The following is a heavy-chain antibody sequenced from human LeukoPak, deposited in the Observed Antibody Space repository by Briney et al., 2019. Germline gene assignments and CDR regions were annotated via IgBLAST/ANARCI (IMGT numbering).Heavy chain of an antibody. V-gene: IGHV1-2*02. J-gene: IGHJ4*02. CDR3: ARDLSYYGSGSYYFDY. D-gene: IGHD3-10*01. Sequence: GASVKVSCKASGYTFTGYYIHWVRQAPGQGLEWMGWINPNSGGTNYAQKFQGRVAMTRDTSISTAYMELSRLRSDDTAVYYCARDLSYYGSGSYYFDYWGQGTLVTVSS. CDR1: GYTFTGYY. CDR2: INPNSGGT.